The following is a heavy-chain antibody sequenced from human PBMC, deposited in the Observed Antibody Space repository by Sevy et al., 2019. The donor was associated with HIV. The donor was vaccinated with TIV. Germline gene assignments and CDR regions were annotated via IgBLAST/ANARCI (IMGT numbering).Heavy chain of an antibody. Sequence: GGSLRLSCAASAFTFSSYGMHWVRQAPGKGLEWVAVIWYDGSNKYYADSVKGRFTISRDNSKNTLYLQMNSLRAEDTAVYYCARDPYSSSFYFDYWGQGTLVTVSS. J-gene: IGHJ4*02. CDR3: ARDPYSSSFYFDY. D-gene: IGHD6-6*01. V-gene: IGHV3-33*01. CDR2: IWYDGSNK. CDR1: AFTFSSYG.